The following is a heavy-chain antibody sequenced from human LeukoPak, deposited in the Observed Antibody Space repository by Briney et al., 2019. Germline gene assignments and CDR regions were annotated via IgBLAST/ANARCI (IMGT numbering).Heavy chain of an antibody. CDR3: ARDSSPYIAAAGTQVAKVDY. V-gene: IGHV1-18*01. J-gene: IGHJ4*02. CDR2: ISAYNGNT. CDR1: GYTFTSYG. Sequence: GASVKVSCKASGYTFTSYGISWVRQAPGQGLEWMGWISAYNGNTNYAQKLQGRVTITTDTSTSTAYMELRSMRSDDQAVYYCARDSSPYIAAAGTQVAKVDYWGQGTLVTVSS. D-gene: IGHD6-13*01.